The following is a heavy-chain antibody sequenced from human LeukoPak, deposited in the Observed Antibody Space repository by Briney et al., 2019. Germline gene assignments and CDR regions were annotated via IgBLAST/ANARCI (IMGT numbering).Heavy chain of an antibody. D-gene: IGHD3-22*01. Sequence: ASVKVSCMASGYTFTGYYMHWVRQATGQGLEWMGWMNPNSGNTGYAQKFQGRVTMTRNTSISTAYMELSSLRSEDTAVYYCARATYYYDSSGYHDAFDIWGQGTMVTVSS. V-gene: IGHV1-8*02. CDR2: MNPNSGNT. CDR1: GYTFTGYY. J-gene: IGHJ3*02. CDR3: ARATYYYDSSGYHDAFDI.